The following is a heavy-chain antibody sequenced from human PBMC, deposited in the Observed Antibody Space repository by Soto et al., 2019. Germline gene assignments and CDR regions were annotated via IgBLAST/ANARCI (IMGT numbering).Heavy chain of an antibody. V-gene: IGHV3-74*01. D-gene: IGHD1-26*01. CDR1: GFTFSSYW. J-gene: IGHJ3*02. CDR2: INNDGSST. Sequence: GGSLRLSCAASGFTFSSYWMHWVRQAPGKGLVWVSRINNDGSSTSYADSVKGRFTISRDNAKNTLYLQMNSLRAEDTAVYYCARVGATRPDAFDIWGQGTMVTVSS. CDR3: ARVGATRPDAFDI.